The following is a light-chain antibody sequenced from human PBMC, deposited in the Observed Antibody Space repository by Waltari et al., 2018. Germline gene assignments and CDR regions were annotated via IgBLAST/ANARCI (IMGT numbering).Light chain of an antibody. CDR2: EGT. J-gene: IGLJ2*01. Sequence: QSALTQPASVSGSPGQSISISCTGSSTDLGSSTLVSWYHHHPDKAPKLLLYEGTERPSGISHRFSGSKYGNTASLTISTLQAEDEADYYCFSYADGRSLVFGGGTKVTVL. CDR3: FSYADGRSLV. V-gene: IGLV2-23*01. CDR1: STDLGSSTL.